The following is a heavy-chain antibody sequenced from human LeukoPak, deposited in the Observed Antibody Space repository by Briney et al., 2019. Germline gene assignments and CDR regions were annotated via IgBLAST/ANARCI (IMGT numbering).Heavy chain of an antibody. CDR2: INPTSGGT. Sequence: ASVKVSCKASGYTFTDYYTHWVRQAPGQGLEWMGRINPTSGGTTYAQKFQDRVTMTRDMSITTAYMELNRLRSDDTAVYYCARGQGERELNWGQGTLVTVSS. J-gene: IGHJ4*02. V-gene: IGHV1-2*06. CDR3: ARGQGERELN. D-gene: IGHD1-26*01. CDR1: GYTFTDYY.